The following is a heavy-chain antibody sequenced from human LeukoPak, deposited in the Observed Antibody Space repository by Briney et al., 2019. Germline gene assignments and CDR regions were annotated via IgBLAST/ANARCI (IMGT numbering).Heavy chain of an antibody. CDR2: IYPGDSDT. CDR3: ARRGIGITGTIYNWFDP. CDR1: GYIFTSYW. Sequence: GESLKISCKASGYIFTSYWIAWVRQMPGKGLEWMGIIYPGDSDTRYSPSFQGQVTISADTSISTAYLQWNSLKASDTAMYYCARRGIGITGTIYNWFDPWGQGTLVTVSS. J-gene: IGHJ5*02. D-gene: IGHD1-7*01. V-gene: IGHV5-51*01.